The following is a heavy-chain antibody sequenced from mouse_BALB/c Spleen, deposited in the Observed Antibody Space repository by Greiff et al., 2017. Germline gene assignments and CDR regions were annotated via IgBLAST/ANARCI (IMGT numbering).Heavy chain of an antibody. CDR3: ARASYYRYDVYYFDY. J-gene: IGHJ2*01. D-gene: IGHD2-14*01. V-gene: IGHV5-6-3*01. CDR1: GFTFSSYG. CDR2: INSNGGST. Sequence: EVHLVESGGGLVQPGGSLKLSCAASGFTFSSYGMSWVRQTPDKRLELVATINSNGGSTYYPDSVKGRFTISRDNAKNTLYLQMSSLKSEDTAMYYCARASYYRYDVYYFDYWGQGTTLTVSS.